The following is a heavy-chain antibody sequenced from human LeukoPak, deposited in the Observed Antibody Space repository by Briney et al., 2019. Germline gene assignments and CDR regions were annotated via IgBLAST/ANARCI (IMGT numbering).Heavy chain of an antibody. J-gene: IGHJ4*02. Sequence: KPGGSLRLSCTGSGFTFGVYAMNWLRQAPGKGLEWVGLIRSKNYCGTTEYAASVKRRFTISRDDSKSIAYLQMNSLKTEDTAMYYCTRVIVATKDYWGQGTLVTVSS. CDR2: IRSKNYCGTT. CDR1: GFTFGVYA. D-gene: IGHD5-12*01. CDR3: TRVIVATKDY. V-gene: IGHV3-49*05.